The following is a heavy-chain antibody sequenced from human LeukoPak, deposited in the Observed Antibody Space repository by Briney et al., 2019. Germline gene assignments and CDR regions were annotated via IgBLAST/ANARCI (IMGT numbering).Heavy chain of an antibody. J-gene: IGHJ4*02. D-gene: IGHD5-18*01. CDR2: IDPSDSET. CDR3: ARQTAMGRSGDY. Sequence: GESLKISCKASGYSFTNYWIGWVRQMPGKGLEWMGIIDPSDSETRYTPSFQGQVSISVDKSLTTAYLQWTSLKASDTAMYYCARQTAMGRSGDYWGQGTLFTVSS. V-gene: IGHV5-51*01. CDR1: GYSFTNYW.